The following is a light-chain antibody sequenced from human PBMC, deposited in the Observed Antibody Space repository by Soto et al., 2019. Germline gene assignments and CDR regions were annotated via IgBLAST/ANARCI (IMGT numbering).Light chain of an antibody. V-gene: IGLV1-44*01. J-gene: IGLJ3*02. Sequence: QSVLTQPPSASGTPGQRVTISCSGSSSNIGSNTVNWYHHLPGTAPKILIYNNDQRPSGVPDPFSGSKSGTSASLAISGLQSEDEADYYCAAWDDSLNGQVFGGGTKVTVL. CDR2: NND. CDR1: SSNIGSNT. CDR3: AAWDDSLNGQV.